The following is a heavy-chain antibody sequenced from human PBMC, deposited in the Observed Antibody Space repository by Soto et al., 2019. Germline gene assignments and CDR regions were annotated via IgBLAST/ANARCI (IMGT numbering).Heavy chain of an antibody. D-gene: IGHD6-13*01. Sequence: EVQLVESGGGLVQPGGSLKLSCAASGFTFSGSAMHWVRQASGKGLEWVGRIRSKANSYATEYAASVKGRFTISRDDSKNTAYLQMNSLKTEDTAVYYCTSFCSSCFFDYWSQGTLVTVSS. V-gene: IGHV3-73*01. CDR1: GFTFSGSA. CDR3: TSFCSSCFFDY. CDR2: IRSKANSYAT. J-gene: IGHJ4*02.